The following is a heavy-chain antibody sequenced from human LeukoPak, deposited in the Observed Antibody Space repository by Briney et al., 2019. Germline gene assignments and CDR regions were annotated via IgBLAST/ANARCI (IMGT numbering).Heavy chain of an antibody. D-gene: IGHD2-15*01. V-gene: IGHV1-69*05. J-gene: IGHJ6*03. CDR1: GGTFSSYA. CDR3: ARIGAATLNYYMDV. CDR2: IIPIFGTA. Sequence: SVKVSCKASGGTFSSYAISWVRQAPGQGLEWMGGIIPIFGTANYAQKFQGRVTITMDESTSTAYMELSSLGSEDTAVYYCARIGAATLNYYMDVWGKGTTVTVSS.